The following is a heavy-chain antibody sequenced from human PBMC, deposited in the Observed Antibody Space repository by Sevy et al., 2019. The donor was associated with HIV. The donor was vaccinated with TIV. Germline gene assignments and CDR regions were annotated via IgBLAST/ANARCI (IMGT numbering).Heavy chain of an antibody. D-gene: IGHD4-17*01. CDR2: INSDGSST. CDR3: ANTVTITDAFDI. V-gene: IGHV3-74*01. CDR1: GFTFSSYW. Sequence: GGSLRLSCAASGFTFSSYWMHWVRQAPGKGLVWVSRINSDGSSTSYADSVKGRFTISRDNAKNTLYLQMNSLRAEDTAGYYCANTVTITDAFDIWGQGTMVTVSS. J-gene: IGHJ3*02.